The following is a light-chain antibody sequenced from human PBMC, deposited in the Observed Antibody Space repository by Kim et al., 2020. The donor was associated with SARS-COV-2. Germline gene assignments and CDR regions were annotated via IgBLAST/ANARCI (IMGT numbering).Light chain of an antibody. CDR2: YDS. J-gene: IGLJ3*02. CDR3: QVWDSSSDHRV. Sequence: AAGKTARITCGGNNSGSKSVRWYQQKPGQAPVLVIYYDSDRPSGIPERFSGSNSGNTATLTISRVEAGDEADYYCQVWDSSSDHRVFGGGTQLTVL. V-gene: IGLV3-21*04. CDR1: NSGSKS.